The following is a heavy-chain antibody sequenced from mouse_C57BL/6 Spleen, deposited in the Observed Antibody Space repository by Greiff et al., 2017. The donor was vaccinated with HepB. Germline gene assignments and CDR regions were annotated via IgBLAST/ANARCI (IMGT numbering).Heavy chain of an antibody. V-gene: IGHV5-17*01. CDR2: ISSGSSTI. CDR1: GFTFSDYG. CDR3: ATQTAQATPFAY. D-gene: IGHD3-2*02. J-gene: IGHJ3*01. Sequence: DVHLVESGGGLVKPGGSLKLSCAASGFTFSDYGMHWVRQAPEKGLEWVAYISSGSSTIYYADTVKGRFTNSRDNAENTLFLQITSLRSEDTAMYYCATQTAQATPFAYWGQGTLVTVSA.